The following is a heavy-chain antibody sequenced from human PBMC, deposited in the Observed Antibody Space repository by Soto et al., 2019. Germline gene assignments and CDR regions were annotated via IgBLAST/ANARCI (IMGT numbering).Heavy chain of an antibody. V-gene: IGHV4-59*08. J-gene: IGHJ5*02. CDR3: ARLIAARWFDP. CDR2: IYYSGST. D-gene: IGHD6-6*01. CDR1: GGSISGYY. Sequence: SETLSLTCTVSGGSISGYYWSWIRQPPGKGLEWIGYIYYSGSTNYNTSLKSRVTISVDTSKNQFSLKLSSVTAADTAVYYCARLIAARWFDPWGQGTLVTVSS.